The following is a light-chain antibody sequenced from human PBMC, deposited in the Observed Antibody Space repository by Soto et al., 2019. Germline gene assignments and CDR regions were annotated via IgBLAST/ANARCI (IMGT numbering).Light chain of an antibody. V-gene: IGKV3-11*01. CDR3: QQRSNWPRFT. Sequence: EIVLTQSPATLSLSPGERATLSCRASQSVSSYLAWYQQKPGQAPRLLIYDASNRATGIPARFSGSGSGTXXXXXXXSLEPEDFAVYYCQQRSNWPRFTFGPGTKVDIK. CDR2: DAS. CDR1: QSVSSY. J-gene: IGKJ3*01.